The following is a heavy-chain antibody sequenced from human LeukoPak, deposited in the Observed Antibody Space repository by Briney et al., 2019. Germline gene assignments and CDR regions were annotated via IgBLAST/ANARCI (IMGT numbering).Heavy chain of an antibody. J-gene: IGHJ4*02. Sequence: PGRSLRLSCAASGFTFSSYGMHWVRQAPGKGLEWVAVIWYDGSNKYYADSVKGRFTISRDNAKNTLYLQMNSLRAEDTAVYYCASPRSGWSRFDYWGQGTLVTVSS. CDR1: GFTFSSYG. D-gene: IGHD6-19*01. CDR2: IWYDGSNK. CDR3: ASPRSGWSRFDY. V-gene: IGHV3-33*03.